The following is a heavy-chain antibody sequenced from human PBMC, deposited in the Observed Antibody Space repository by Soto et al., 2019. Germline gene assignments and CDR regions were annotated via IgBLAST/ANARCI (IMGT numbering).Heavy chain of an antibody. D-gene: IGHD3-3*01. CDR1: GGSISSSSYY. CDR2: IYYSGST. V-gene: IGHV4-39*01. J-gene: IGHJ4*02. CDR3: ARTEKGITIFGVVIAAYFDY. Sequence: QLQLQESGPGLVKPSETLSLTCTVSGGSISSSSYYWGWIRQPPGKGLAWIGSIYYSGSTYYNPSRKSRVTTSVDSSKNQCSLKLSAVTAADTAVYYSARTEKGITIFGVVIAAYFDYWGQGTLVTVSS.